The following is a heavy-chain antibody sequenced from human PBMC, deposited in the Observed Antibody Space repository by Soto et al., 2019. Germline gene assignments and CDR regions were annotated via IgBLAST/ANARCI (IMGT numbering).Heavy chain of an antibody. V-gene: IGHV3-7*05. CDR1: GFTFSSFW. J-gene: IGHJ3*02. D-gene: IGHD2-2*01. CDR3: ARDTGYCRSPVCKGDALDI. CDR2: IKQDGSAR. Sequence: EVQLVESGGGLVLPGGSLRLSCAASGFTFSSFWVSWVRQTPGKGLEWVANIKQDGSARYYVDSVKGRFTISRDNARNSLYLQINSLRADDTAVYFCARDTGYCRSPVCKGDALDIWGQGTMVTGSS.